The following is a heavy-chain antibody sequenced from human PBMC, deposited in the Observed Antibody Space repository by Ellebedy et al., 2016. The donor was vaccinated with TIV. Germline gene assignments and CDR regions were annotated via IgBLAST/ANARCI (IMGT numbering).Heavy chain of an antibody. V-gene: IGHV3-30*03. CDR1: GFTFSSYG. CDR2: ISYDGSNN. Sequence: GESLKISCAASGFTFSSYGMHWVRQAPGKGLEWVAVISYDGSNNYYADSVKGRFTISRDNSKNTLYLQINSLRAEDTAVYYCARDEVYSSSWYAYYYYGMDVWGQGTTVTVSS. CDR3: ARDEVYSSSWYAYYYYGMDV. J-gene: IGHJ6*02. D-gene: IGHD6-13*01.